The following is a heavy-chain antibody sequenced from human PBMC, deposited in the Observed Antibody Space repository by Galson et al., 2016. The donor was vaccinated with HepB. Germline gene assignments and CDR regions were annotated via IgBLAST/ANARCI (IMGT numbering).Heavy chain of an antibody. CDR1: GFMFSTYG. CDR3: ARALAAAGPGWGRPVDF. V-gene: IGHV3-33*01. D-gene: IGHD6-25*01. Sequence: SLRLSCAASGFMFSTYGMHWVRLAPGKGLEWVAFISYDGSIKYYSDYVKGRFTISRDNSKNTLYLDMNSLRVEDTGVVYCARALAAAGPGWGRPVDFWGQGTLVTVSS. J-gene: IGHJ4*02. CDR2: ISYDGSIK.